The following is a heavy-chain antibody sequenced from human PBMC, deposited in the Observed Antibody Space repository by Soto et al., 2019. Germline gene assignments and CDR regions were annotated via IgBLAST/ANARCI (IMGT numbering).Heavy chain of an antibody. CDR3: ARELDNWNDGNDWFDP. V-gene: IGHV3-30*04. D-gene: IGHD1-1*01. J-gene: IGHJ5*02. CDR2: ISYDGSNK. CDR1: GFTFSSYA. Sequence: GGSLRLSCAASGFTFSSYAMHWVRQAPGKGLEWVAVISYDGSNKYYADSVKGRFTISRDNSKNTLYLQMNSLRAEDTAVYYCARELDNWNDGNDWFDPWGQGTPVTVSS.